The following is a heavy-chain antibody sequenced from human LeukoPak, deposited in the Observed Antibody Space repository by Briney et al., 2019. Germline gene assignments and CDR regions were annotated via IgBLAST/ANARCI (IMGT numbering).Heavy chain of an antibody. Sequence: SETLSLTCTVSGGSISSYYWSWIRQPPGKGLEWIGYIYYSGSTYYNPSLKSRVTISVDTSKNQFSLKLSSVTAADTAVYYCARDRGYSYGYNEYDYWGQGTLVTVSS. J-gene: IGHJ4*02. CDR2: IYYSGST. D-gene: IGHD5-18*01. CDR1: GGSISSYY. CDR3: ARDRGYSYGYNEYDY. V-gene: IGHV4-59*12.